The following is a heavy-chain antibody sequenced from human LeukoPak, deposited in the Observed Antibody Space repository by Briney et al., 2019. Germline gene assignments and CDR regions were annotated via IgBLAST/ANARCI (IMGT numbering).Heavy chain of an antibody. J-gene: IGHJ4*02. V-gene: IGHV3-21*01. CDR3: ARLGDPSGYYEGVDY. Sequence: GGSLRLSCAASGFTFSRYSMNWVRQAPGKGLEWVSSISISSNYIYYADSVKGRFTISRDNAKNSLYLQMNSLRAEDTAVYYCARLGDPSGYYEGVDYWGQGTLVTVSS. CDR1: GFTFSRYS. D-gene: IGHD3-22*01. CDR2: ISISSNYI.